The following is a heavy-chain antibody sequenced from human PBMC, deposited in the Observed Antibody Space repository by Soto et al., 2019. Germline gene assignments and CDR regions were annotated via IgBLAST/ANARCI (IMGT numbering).Heavy chain of an antibody. CDR1: GFTFSSYA. J-gene: IGHJ4*02. CDR3: ARGTIGARQQLDY. D-gene: IGHD6-6*01. Sequence: QVQLVESGGCVVQPGKSLRLSCAASGFTFSSYAMHWARQAPGKGLEWVTVISIRGGDEYYAESVRGRCTISRDDSKNTLYLQMDSMRVEDTAVYYCARGTIGARQQLDYWGQGTLVTVSS. CDR2: ISIRGGDE. V-gene: IGHV3-30*03.